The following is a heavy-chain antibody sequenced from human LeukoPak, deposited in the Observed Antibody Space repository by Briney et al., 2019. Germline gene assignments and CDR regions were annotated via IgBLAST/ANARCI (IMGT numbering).Heavy chain of an antibody. CDR1: GGSISSYY. Sequence: SETLSLTCTVSGGSISSYYWSWIRQPPGKGLEWVGYIYYSGSTNYNPSLTSRVTISVDTSKNQFSLQLNSVTAADTAVYYCAKAWGPIEMATIALFIYYYMVVWGKGTTVTISS. J-gene: IGHJ6*03. CDR2: IYYSGST. CDR3: AKAWGPIEMATIALFIYYYMVV. V-gene: IGHV4-59*12. D-gene: IGHD5-24*01.